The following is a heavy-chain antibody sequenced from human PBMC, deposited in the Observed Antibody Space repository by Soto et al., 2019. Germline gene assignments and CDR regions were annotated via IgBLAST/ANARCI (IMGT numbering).Heavy chain of an antibody. J-gene: IGHJ4*02. Sequence: QVQLVQSGAEVKKPGASVKVSCKASGYTFTIYGISWVRQAPGQGLEWMGWISGYDGNSDYAQNRQDRVTLTTDAATRSVYMELRSLRSDETAVYYCARVDYYDSSGYYGYWGQGTLITVSS. D-gene: IGHD3-22*01. CDR1: GYTFTIYG. CDR2: ISGYDGNS. V-gene: IGHV1-18*04. CDR3: ARVDYYDSSGYYGY.